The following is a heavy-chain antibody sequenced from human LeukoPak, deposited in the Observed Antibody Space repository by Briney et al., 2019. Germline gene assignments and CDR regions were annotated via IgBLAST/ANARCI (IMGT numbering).Heavy chain of an antibody. D-gene: IGHD2-15*01. CDR1: GFTFSSYA. CDR3: AKNGRQGYCSGGSCLDYYYMDV. CDR2: ISGSGGST. Sequence: GGSLRLSCAASGFTFSSYAMSWIRQAPGKGLEWASAISGSGGSTYYADSVKGRFTISRDNSKNTLYLQMNSLRAEDTAVYYCAKNGRQGYCSGGSCLDYYYMDVWGKGTTVTVSS. V-gene: IGHV3-23*01. J-gene: IGHJ6*03.